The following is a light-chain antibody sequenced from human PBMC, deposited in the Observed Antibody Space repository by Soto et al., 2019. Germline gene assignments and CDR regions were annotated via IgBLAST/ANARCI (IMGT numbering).Light chain of an antibody. CDR2: AAS. Sequence: DIQMTQSPSSLSASVGDRLTITCRASQSISSYLNWYRQKPGKAPKLLIYAASSLQGGVPSRFSGSGSGTDFTLTISSLQPEDFATYYCQQSYSIPHTFGQGTKLEIK. J-gene: IGKJ2*01. CDR3: QQSYSIPHT. V-gene: IGKV1-39*01. CDR1: QSISSY.